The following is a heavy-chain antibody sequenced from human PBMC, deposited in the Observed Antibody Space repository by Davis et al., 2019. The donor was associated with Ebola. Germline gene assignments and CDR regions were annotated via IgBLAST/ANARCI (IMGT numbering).Heavy chain of an antibody. CDR1: GGSVSSGSYY. V-gene: IGHV4-61*01. D-gene: IGHD1-7*01. CDR3: ASNELELSFDY. Sequence: PGGSLRLSCTVSGGSVSSGSYYWSWIRQPPGKGLEWIGYIYYSGSTNYNPSLKSRVTISVDTSKNQFSLKLSSVTAADTAVYYCASNELELSFDYWGQGTLVTVSS. J-gene: IGHJ4*02. CDR2: IYYSGST.